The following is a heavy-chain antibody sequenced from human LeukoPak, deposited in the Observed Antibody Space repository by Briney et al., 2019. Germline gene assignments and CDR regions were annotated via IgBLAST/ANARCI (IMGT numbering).Heavy chain of an antibody. CDR2: INQDGSGE. D-gene: IGHD2-8*02. V-gene: IGHV3-7*01. CDR1: GFTFTNYW. Sequence: GGSLRLSCAASGFTFTNYWMTWVRQAPGKGLEWVANINQDGSGESYVDSVKGRFTISRDNAKNSVSLQMHGLRVEDTAVYYCARHWWHGLDIWGHGILVTVSS. CDR3: ARHWWHGLDI. J-gene: IGHJ3*02.